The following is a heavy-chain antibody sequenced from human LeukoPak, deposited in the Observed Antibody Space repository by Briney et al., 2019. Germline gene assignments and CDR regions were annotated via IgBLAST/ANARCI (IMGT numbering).Heavy chain of an antibody. CDR2: IYSGGST. D-gene: IGHD5-24*01. Sequence: PGGSLRLSCAASGFTVSSNYMSWGRQAPGKGLEWVSVIYSGGSTYYADSVKGRFTISRDNSKNTLYLQMNSLRAEDTAVYYCARVGLRDGYRMIDYWGQGTLVTVSS. CDR1: GFTVSSNY. CDR3: ARVGLRDGYRMIDY. J-gene: IGHJ4*02. V-gene: IGHV3-53*01.